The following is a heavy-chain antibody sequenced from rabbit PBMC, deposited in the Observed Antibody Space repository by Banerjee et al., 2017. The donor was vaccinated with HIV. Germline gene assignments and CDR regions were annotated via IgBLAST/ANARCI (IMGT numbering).Heavy chain of an antibody. J-gene: IGHJ4*01. V-gene: IGHV1S40*01. CDR2: IKAGSGSA. CDR3: ARAAGYVGYGHAYFGL. D-gene: IGHD6-1*01. Sequence: QSVEESGGRLVQPEGSLTLTCKASGFDFSSYYMFWVRQAPGKGLEWIGCIKAGSGSAYYASWAKGRFTISKTSSTTVTLQMTSLTVADTATYFCARAAGYVGYGHAYFGLWGPGTLVTVS. CDR1: GFDFSSYY.